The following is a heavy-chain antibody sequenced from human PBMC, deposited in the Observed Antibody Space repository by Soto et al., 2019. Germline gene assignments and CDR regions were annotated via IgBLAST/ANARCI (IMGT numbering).Heavy chain of an antibody. Sequence: GGSLRLSCAASGFTFSSYSMNWVRQAPGKGLEWVSYISSSSSTIYYADSVKGRFTISRDNAKNSLYLQMNSLRDEDTAVYYCAREIPPHGDYSDYYYGGMDVWGQGTTVTVSS. CDR3: AREIPPHGDYSDYYYGGMDV. CDR2: ISSSSSTI. J-gene: IGHJ6*02. CDR1: GFTFSSYS. V-gene: IGHV3-48*02. D-gene: IGHD4-17*01.